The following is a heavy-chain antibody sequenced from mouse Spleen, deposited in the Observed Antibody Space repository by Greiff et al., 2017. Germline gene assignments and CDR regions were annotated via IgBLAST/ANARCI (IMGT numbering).Heavy chain of an antibody. V-gene: IGHV5-6*01. J-gene: IGHJ2*01. CDR1: GFTFSSYG. Sequence: EVQRVESGGDLVKPGGSLKLSCAASGFTFSSYGMSWVRQTPDKRLEWVATISSGGSYTYYPDSVKGRFTISRDNAKNTLYLQMSSLKSEDTAMYYCARHDYGNFYFDYWGQGTTLTVSS. CDR2: ISSGGSYT. CDR3: ARHDYGNFYFDY. D-gene: IGHD2-1*01.